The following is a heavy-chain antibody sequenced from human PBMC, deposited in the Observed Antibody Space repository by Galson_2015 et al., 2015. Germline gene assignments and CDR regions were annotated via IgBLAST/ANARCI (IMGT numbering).Heavy chain of an antibody. J-gene: IGHJ4*02. V-gene: IGHV3-23*01. CDR2: ISGSGGST. CDR3: AKGDSLGLLPYFDY. Sequence: VRQAPGKGLEWVSAISGSGGSTYYADSVKGRFTISGDNSKDTLYLQMNSLRAEDMAVYYCAKGDSLGLLPYFDYWGQGTLVTVSS. D-gene: IGHD2-15*01.